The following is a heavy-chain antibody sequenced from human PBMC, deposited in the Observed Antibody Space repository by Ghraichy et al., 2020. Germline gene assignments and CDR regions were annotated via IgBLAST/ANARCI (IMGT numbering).Heavy chain of an antibody. CDR1: GGSISSYY. Sequence: SETLSLTCTVSGGSISSYYWSWIRQPPGKGLEWIGYIYYSGSTNYNPSLKSRVTISVDTSKNQFSLKLSSVTAADTAVYYCARGPYSSSPNSYYYYYGMDVWGQGTTVTVSS. V-gene: IGHV4-59*01. D-gene: IGHD6-6*01. CDR3: ARGPYSSSPNSYYYYYGMDV. CDR2: IYYSGST. J-gene: IGHJ6*02.